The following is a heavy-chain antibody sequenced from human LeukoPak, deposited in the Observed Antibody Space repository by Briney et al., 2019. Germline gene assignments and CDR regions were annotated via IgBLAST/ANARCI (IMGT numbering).Heavy chain of an antibody. CDR1: GFTFSSYG. Sequence: GGSLRLSCAASGFTFSSYGMHWVRQAPGKGLEWVAFIRYDGSNKYYADSVKGRFTISRDNSKNTLYLQMNSLRAEDTAVYYCAKDQLRFLEWPFDYWGQGTLVTVSS. D-gene: IGHD3-3*01. CDR2: IRYDGSNK. CDR3: AKDQLRFLEWPFDY. J-gene: IGHJ4*02. V-gene: IGHV3-30*02.